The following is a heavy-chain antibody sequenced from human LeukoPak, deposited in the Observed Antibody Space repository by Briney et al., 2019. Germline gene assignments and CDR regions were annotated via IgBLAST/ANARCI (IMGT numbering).Heavy chain of an antibody. CDR3: AKGRRAPLVGTTTKSWIDS. CDR2: INPSGGTT. D-gene: IGHD1-26*01. J-gene: IGHJ4*02. Sequence: ASVKVSCKASGYTFTSYYIHWVRQAPGQGLEWMGLINPSGGTTSYAQKFQGRVTMTRDMSTSTVYMELSSLRSEDTAVYYCAKGRRAPLVGTTTKSWIDSWGQGTLVTVSS. V-gene: IGHV1-46*01. CDR1: GYTFTSYY.